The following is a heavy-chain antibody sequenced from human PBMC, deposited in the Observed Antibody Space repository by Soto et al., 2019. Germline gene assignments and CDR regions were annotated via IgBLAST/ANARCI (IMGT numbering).Heavy chain of an antibody. CDR2: INTASYI. V-gene: IGHV3-21*01. Sequence: EVLLVESGGGLGKPGGSLRLSCAASGFTFSTYSMNWVLQAPGKGLEWVSSINTASYIYYADSVKGRFTISRDDAKNSLYLQMNSLRDEDTAVYYCAREGGYCNGGGCRYFDYWGQGTLVTVSS. CDR3: AREGGYCNGGGCRYFDY. D-gene: IGHD2-15*01. CDR1: GFTFSTYS. J-gene: IGHJ4*02.